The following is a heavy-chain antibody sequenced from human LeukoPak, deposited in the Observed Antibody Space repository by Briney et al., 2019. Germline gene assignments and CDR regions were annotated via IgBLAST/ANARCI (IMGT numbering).Heavy chain of an antibody. Sequence: KSSETLSLTCAVSGGSISSSNWWSWVRQPPGKGLEWIGEIYHSGSTNYNPSLKSRVTISVDKSKNQFSLKLSSVTAADTAVYYCARPLMTTVTSGAFDIWGQGTVVTVSS. D-gene: IGHD4-17*01. J-gene: IGHJ3*02. CDR1: GGSISSSNW. V-gene: IGHV4-4*02. CDR3: ARPLMTTVTSGAFDI. CDR2: IYHSGST.